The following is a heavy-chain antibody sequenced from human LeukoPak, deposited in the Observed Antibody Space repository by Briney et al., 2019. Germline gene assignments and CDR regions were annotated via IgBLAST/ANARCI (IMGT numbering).Heavy chain of an antibody. CDR2: INHSGST. J-gene: IGHJ4*02. Sequence: SETLSLTCTVSGGSISSSSYYWGWIRQPPGKGLEWIGEINHSGSTNYNPSLKSRVTISVDTSKNQFSLKLSSATAADTAVYYCARMVVRSSFDYWGQGTLVTVSS. CDR1: GGSISSSSYY. V-gene: IGHV4-39*07. D-gene: IGHD2-15*01. CDR3: ARMVVRSSFDY.